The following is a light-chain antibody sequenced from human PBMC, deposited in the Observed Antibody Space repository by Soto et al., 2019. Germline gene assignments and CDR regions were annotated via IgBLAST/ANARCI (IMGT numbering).Light chain of an antibody. J-gene: IGLJ2*01. CDR3: SSYAGSNNVV. Sequence: QSVLTQSPSASGAPGQSVTISCTGTSSDVGGDNYVSWYQQHPGKAPKLMIYEVSKRPSGVPDRFSGSKSGNTASLTVSGLQAEDEADYFCSSYAGSNNVVFGGGTKLTVL. CDR1: SSDVGGDNY. CDR2: EVS. V-gene: IGLV2-8*01.